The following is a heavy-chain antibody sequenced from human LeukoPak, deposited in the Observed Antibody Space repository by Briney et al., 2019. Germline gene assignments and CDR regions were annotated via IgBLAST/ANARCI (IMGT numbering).Heavy chain of an antibody. J-gene: IGHJ4*02. CDR1: GFTFSSYS. CDR3: ARVWSGTSDY. Sequence: GGSLRLSCAASGFTFSSYSMNWVRQAPGKELEWVSSISSSSSYIYYADSVKGRFTISRDNAKNSLYLQMNSLRAEDTAAYYCARVWSGTSDYWGQGTLVTVSS. CDR2: ISSSSSYI. V-gene: IGHV3-21*01. D-gene: IGHD1-7*01.